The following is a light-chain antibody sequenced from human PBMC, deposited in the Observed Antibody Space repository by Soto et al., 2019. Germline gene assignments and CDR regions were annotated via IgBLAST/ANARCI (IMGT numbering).Light chain of an antibody. J-gene: IGLJ2*01. Sequence: QSALTQPASVSGSPGQSITISCTGTSSDVGGYNYVSWYQQHPGKAPKLMIYDVSNRPSGVSNRFSGSKSGNTASLTISGLQAEDEAYYYCSSYTSSSTPVFGGGTKVTVL. CDR1: SSDVGGYNY. CDR2: DVS. CDR3: SSYTSSSTPV. V-gene: IGLV2-14*01.